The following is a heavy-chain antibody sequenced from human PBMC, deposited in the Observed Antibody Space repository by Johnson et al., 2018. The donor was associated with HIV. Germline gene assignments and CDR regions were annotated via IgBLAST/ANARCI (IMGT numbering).Heavy chain of an antibody. V-gene: IGHV3-30*19. D-gene: IGHD3-10*01. CDR1: GFTFSSYG. J-gene: IGHJ3*02. CDR3: ATEGYGSGTYGAFDI. CDR2: ISHNGGTE. Sequence: QVQLVESGGGVVHPGRSLRLSCVGSGFTFSSYGMHWVRQAPGKGLDWVAFISHNGGTEYSADSVKGRFTISRDNAKDTMYLQMNSLRAEDTAVYYCATEGYGSGTYGAFDIWGQGTMVTVSS.